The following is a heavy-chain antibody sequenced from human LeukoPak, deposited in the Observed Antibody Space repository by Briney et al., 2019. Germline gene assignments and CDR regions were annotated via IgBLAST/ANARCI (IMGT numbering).Heavy chain of an antibody. CDR3: AKEGFDS. CDR2: ISTDGGYT. Sequence: PGGSLRLSCVASGFTFRSYAMSWVRQAPGKGLEWVSAISTDGGYTYYADSVKGRFSISRDNSKNTLYLQMNSLRAEDTAVYYCAKEGFDSWGQGTLVTVSS. J-gene: IGHJ4*02. CDR1: GFTFRSYA. V-gene: IGHV3-23*01.